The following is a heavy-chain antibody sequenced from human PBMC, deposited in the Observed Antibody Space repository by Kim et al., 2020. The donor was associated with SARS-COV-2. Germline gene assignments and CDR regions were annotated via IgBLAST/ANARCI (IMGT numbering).Heavy chain of an antibody. Sequence: PSETLSLTCAVSGGSISSSNWWSWVRQPPGKGLEWIGEIYHSGSTNYNPSLKSRVTISVDKSKNQFSLKLSSVTAADTAVYYCARVAAAGIPTEGMDVWGQGTTVTVSS. CDR1: GGSISSSNW. CDR3: ARVAAAGIPTEGMDV. CDR2: IYHSGST. D-gene: IGHD6-13*01. V-gene: IGHV4-4*02. J-gene: IGHJ6*02.